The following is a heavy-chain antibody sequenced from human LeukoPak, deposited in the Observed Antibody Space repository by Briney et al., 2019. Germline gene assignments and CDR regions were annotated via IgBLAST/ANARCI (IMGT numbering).Heavy chain of an antibody. V-gene: IGHV1-18*01. CDR2: ISAYNGNT. CDR1: GYTFTSYG. Sequence: ASVKVSCKASGYTFTSYGISWVRQAPGQGLEWMGWISAYNGNTNYAQKLQGRVTTTTDTSTSTAYMELRSLRSDDTAVYYCARDGLEYYYDSSGYQTHFDYWGQGTLVTVSS. CDR3: ARDGLEYYYDSSGYQTHFDY. D-gene: IGHD3-22*01. J-gene: IGHJ4*02.